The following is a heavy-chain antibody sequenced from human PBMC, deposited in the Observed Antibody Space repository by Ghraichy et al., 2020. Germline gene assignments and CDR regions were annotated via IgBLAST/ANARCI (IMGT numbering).Heavy chain of an antibody. CDR1: GYTFTSYD. V-gene: IGHV1-8*01. D-gene: IGHD2-2*02. CDR2: MNPNSGNT. CDR3: ARWGDIVVVPAAIRAFDI. Sequence: ASVKVSCKASGYTFTSYDINWVRQATGQGLEWMGWMNPNSGNTGYAQKFQGRVTMTRNTSISTAYMELSSLRSEDTAVYYCARWGDIVVVPAAIRAFDIWGQGTMVTVSS. J-gene: IGHJ3*02.